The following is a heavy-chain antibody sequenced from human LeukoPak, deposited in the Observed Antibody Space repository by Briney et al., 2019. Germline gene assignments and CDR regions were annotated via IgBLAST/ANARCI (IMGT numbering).Heavy chain of an antibody. Sequence: PGGSLRLSCAASGFTLDDYAMHWVRQAPGKGLEWVSGISWNSGSIRYADSVKGRFTISRDNAKNSLYLQMNSLRAEDTALYYCAKDTGLAAVAQFDYWGQGTLVTVSS. V-gene: IGHV3-9*01. D-gene: IGHD6-13*01. CDR1: GFTLDDYA. CDR3: AKDTGLAAVAQFDY. CDR2: ISWNSGSI. J-gene: IGHJ4*02.